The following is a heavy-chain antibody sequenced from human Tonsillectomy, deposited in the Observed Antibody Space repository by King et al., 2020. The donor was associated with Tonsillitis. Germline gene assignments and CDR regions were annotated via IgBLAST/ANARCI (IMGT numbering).Heavy chain of an antibody. CDR3: ARLTTVTYYYYGMDV. CDR1: GGSISSYY. CDR2: IYTSGST. Sequence: VQLQESGPGLVKPSETLSLTCTVSGGSISSYYWSWIRQPAGRGLGWVGRIYTSGSTNTNPSPKSRVSMSVDTSTNQFSLKLSSVSAADTAVYYCARLTTVTYYYYGMDVWGQGTTVTVSS. J-gene: IGHJ6*02. D-gene: IGHD4-11*01. V-gene: IGHV4-4*07.